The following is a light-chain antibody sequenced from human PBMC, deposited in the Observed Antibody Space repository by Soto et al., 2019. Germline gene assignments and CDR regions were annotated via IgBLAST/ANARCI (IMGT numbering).Light chain of an antibody. J-gene: IGKJ5*01. Sequence: IVLTQSPGTLSLSPGEMATLSYRASQSLYNKYLAWHKQKPGPAPRTLIYGAFSRATDIPDRFSGSGSGTDFTLTINRLGPEDSAVYYCQQYGSLITFGQGTRLEIK. V-gene: IGKV3-20*01. CDR2: GAF. CDR3: QQYGSLIT. CDR1: QSLYNKY.